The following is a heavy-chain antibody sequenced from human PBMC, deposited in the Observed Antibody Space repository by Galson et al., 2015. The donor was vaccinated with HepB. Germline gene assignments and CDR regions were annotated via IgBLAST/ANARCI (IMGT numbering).Heavy chain of an antibody. D-gene: IGHD2-8*01. Sequence: SLRLSCAASGFTFSTYAVHWVRQAPGKGLEWVSVISSDGNTKYYADSVKGRFTISRDNSKNTLFLQMGSLRGEDTARYYCARGHPNTKYHYYLDVWGEGTTVTVSS. CDR2: ISSDGNTK. CDR1: GFTFSTYA. CDR3: ARGHPNTKYHYYLDV. J-gene: IGHJ6*03. V-gene: IGHV3-30-3*01.